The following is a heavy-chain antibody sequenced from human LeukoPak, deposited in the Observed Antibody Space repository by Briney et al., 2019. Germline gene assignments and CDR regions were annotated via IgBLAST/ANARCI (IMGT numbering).Heavy chain of an antibody. D-gene: IGHD1-26*01. V-gene: IGHV1-18*01. Sequence: GASVKVSCKASGYTFTSYGISWVRQAPGQGLEWMGWISAYNGNTNYAQKLQGRVTMTTDTSTSTAYMELRSLRSDDTAVYYCASGRKWELRPNAFDIWGQGTMVTVSS. J-gene: IGHJ3*02. CDR2: ISAYNGNT. CDR3: ASGRKWELRPNAFDI. CDR1: GYTFTSYG.